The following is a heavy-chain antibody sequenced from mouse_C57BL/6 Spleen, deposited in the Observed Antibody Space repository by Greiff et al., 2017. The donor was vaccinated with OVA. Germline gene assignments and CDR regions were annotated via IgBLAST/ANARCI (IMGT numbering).Heavy chain of an antibody. CDR2: ISSGSSTI. J-gene: IGHJ3*01. CDR3: ATHSDYDSSSVFAY. Sequence: EVHLVESGGGLVKPGGSLKLSCAASGFTFSDYGMHWVRQAPEKGLEWVAYISSGSSTIYYADTVNGRITISRDNAKNTLFLQMTSLRSEDTAMYYCATHSDYDSSSVFAYWGQGTLVTVSA. CDR1: GFTFSDYG. V-gene: IGHV5-17*01. D-gene: IGHD1-1*01.